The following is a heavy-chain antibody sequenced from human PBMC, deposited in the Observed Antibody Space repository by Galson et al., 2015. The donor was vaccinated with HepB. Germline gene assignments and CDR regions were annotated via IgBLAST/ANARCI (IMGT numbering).Heavy chain of an antibody. CDR1: GYIFSDYW. V-gene: IGHV5-51*01. CDR3: ARQRYFDY. Sequence: QSGAEVKKSGESLKISCSASGYIFSDYWIGWVRQMPGKGLEWVGFIYPGDSSTRYSPSFQGQVTISADKYIRTAYLQWSSLKASDTAMYYCARQRYFDYWGQGTLVTVSS. J-gene: IGHJ4*02. CDR2: IYPGDSST.